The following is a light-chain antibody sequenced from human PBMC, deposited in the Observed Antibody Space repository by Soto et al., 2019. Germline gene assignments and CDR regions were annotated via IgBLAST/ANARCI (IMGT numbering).Light chain of an antibody. J-gene: IGKJ3*01. V-gene: IGKV1-6*01. CDR2: AAS. CDR3: LQKYFYPFT. CDR1: QGIRND. Sequence: AIQMTQPPSSLSASVGDRVTITCRASQGIRNDLDWFQQKPGKAPKLLIYAASNLQSGVPARFSGSGSGTDFTLTISSLQPDDFATYYCLQKYFYPFTFGPGTKVDIK.